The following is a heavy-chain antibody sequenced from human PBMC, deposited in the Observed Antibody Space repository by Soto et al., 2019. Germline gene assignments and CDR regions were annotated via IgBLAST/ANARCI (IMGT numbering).Heavy chain of an antibody. V-gene: IGHV3-13*01. CDR2: IGTAGDT. J-gene: IGHJ3*02. D-gene: IGHD3-22*01. Sequence: PGGSLRLSCAASGFTVSSDYMSWVRQAPGKGLEWVSAIGTAGDTYYPGSVKGRFTISRENAKNSLYLQMNSLRAGDTAVYYCARGGYYDSSGYYFDAFDIWGQGTMVTVSS. CDR1: GFTVSSDY. CDR3: ARGGYYDSSGYYFDAFDI.